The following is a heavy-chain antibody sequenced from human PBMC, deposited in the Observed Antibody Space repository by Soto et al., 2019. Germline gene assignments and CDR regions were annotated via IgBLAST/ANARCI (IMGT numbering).Heavy chain of an antibody. CDR3: TTDLTDILPWDV. J-gene: IGHJ6*03. CDR1: GFIFSSYA. D-gene: IGHD3-9*01. CDR2: ISGSGTTA. V-gene: IGHV3-23*01. Sequence: GGSLRLSCAASGFIFSSYAMSWVRQAPGKGLEWVSAISGSGTTAYYADSVKGRFTFSRDNSKKTMYLQMNSLRAEDTAVYYCTTDLTDILPWDVWGKGTRVTVPS.